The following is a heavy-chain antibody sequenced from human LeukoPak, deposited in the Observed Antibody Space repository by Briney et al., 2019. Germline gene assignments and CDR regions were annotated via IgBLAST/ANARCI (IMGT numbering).Heavy chain of an antibody. D-gene: IGHD3-22*01. Sequence: GGSLRLSCAASGFTFRSYWMSWVRQAPGKGLEFVANIKQEGSEKYYVDSVRGRFTISRDNSKNTLYLQMNSLRAEDTAVYYCARAVGYYDSSGYYDYWGQGTLVTVSS. CDR3: ARAVGYYDSSGYYDY. V-gene: IGHV3-7*02. CDR1: GFTFRSYW. CDR2: IKQEGSEK. J-gene: IGHJ4*02.